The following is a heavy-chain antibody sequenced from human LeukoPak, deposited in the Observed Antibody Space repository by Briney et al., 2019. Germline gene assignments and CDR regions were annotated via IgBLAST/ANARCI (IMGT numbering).Heavy chain of an antibody. D-gene: IGHD6-13*01. CDR3: ARGDGNSSSWYYYYYGMDV. V-gene: IGHV3-30-3*01. Sequence: GGSLRLSCAASGFTLSSYAMHWVRQAPGKGLEWVAVISYDGSTKYYADSVKGRFTISRDNSKNTLYLQMNSLRAEDTAVYYCARGDGNSSSWYYYYYGMDVWGQGTTVTVSS. CDR1: GFTLSSYA. CDR2: ISYDGSTK. J-gene: IGHJ6*02.